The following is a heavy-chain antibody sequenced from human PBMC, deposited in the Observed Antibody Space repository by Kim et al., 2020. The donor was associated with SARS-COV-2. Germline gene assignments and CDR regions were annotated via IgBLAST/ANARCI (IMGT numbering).Heavy chain of an antibody. CDR2: IWYDGSNK. V-gene: IGHV3-33*01. Sequence: GGSLRLSCAASGFTFSSYGMHWVRQAPGKGLEWVAVIWYDGSNKYYADSVKGRFTISRDNSKNTLYLQMNSLRAEDTAVYYCARVTGDYYYGMDVWGQGTTVTVSS. CDR1: GFTFSSYG. J-gene: IGHJ6*02. CDR3: ARVTGDYYYGMDV.